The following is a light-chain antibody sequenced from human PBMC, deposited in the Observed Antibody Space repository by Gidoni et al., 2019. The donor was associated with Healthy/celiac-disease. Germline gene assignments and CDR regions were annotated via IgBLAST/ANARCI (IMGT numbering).Light chain of an antibody. CDR3: KQRSNWPLT. Sequence: EIVLTQSPATLSLSPGERATLSCRASQSVSSYLAWYQQKPGQAPRLLIYDASNRATGIPARFSGIGSGTDFTLTISSLEPEDFAVYYCKQRSNWPLTFGGGTKVEIK. CDR1: QSVSSY. J-gene: IGKJ4*01. V-gene: IGKV3-11*01. CDR2: DAS.